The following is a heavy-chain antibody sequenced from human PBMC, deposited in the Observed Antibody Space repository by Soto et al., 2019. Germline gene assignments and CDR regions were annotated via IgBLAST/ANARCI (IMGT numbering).Heavy chain of an antibody. Sequence: QVQLVESGGGVVQPGRSLRLSCAASGFTFSSYGMHWVRQAPGKGLEWVAVISYDGSNKYYADSVKGRFTISRDNSKNTLYLQMNSLRAEDTAVYYCAKDHGSGWPLDYWGQGTLVTVYS. D-gene: IGHD6-19*01. V-gene: IGHV3-30*18. CDR2: ISYDGSNK. CDR3: AKDHGSGWPLDY. CDR1: GFTFSSYG. J-gene: IGHJ4*02.